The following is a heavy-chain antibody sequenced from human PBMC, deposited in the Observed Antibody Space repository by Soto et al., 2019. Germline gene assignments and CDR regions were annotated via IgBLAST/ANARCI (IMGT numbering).Heavy chain of an antibody. J-gene: IGHJ6*02. Sequence: PSESLSLNCAVYGGSFSGYYWSWIRQPPGKGLEWIGEINHSGSTNYNPSLKSRVTISVDTSKNQFSLKLSSVTAADTAVYYCARAIGTSSSHYYYGMDVWGQGTTVTVSS. CDR1: GGSFSGYY. D-gene: IGHD6-6*01. V-gene: IGHV4-34*01. CDR3: ARAIGTSSSHYYYGMDV. CDR2: INHSGST.